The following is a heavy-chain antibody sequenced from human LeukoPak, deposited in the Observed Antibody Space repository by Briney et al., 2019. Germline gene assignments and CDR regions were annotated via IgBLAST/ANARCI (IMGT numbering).Heavy chain of an antibody. V-gene: IGHV3-33*01. Sequence: GGSLRLSCAASGFTFSSYGMHWVRQAPGKGLEWVAVIWYDGSNKYYADSVKGRFTSSRDNSKNTLYLQMNSLRAEDTAVYYCARDRDYGSGSYSLYYYYGMDVWGKGTTVTVSS. CDR2: IWYDGSNK. CDR1: GFTFSSYG. J-gene: IGHJ6*04. CDR3: ARDRDYGSGSYSLYYYYGMDV. D-gene: IGHD3-10*01.